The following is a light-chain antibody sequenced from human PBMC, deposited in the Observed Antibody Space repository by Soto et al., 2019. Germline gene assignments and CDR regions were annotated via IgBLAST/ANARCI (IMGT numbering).Light chain of an antibody. V-gene: IGLV1-40*01. CDR3: QSYDSTLSARYV. J-gene: IGLJ1*01. CDR2: GNT. Sequence: QSVLTQPPSVSGAPGQRVTISSTWSSSNIGAGYDVHWYQQLPGTAPKLLIFGNTNRPSGVPDRFSGSKSGTSASLAITGLKAEDEGDYYCQSYDSTLSARYVFGPGTKVTVL. CDR1: SSNIGAGYD.